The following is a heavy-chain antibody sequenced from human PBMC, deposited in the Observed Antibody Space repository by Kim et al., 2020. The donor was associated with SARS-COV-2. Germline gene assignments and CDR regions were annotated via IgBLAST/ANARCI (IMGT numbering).Heavy chain of an antibody. CDR3: STPNWNDVGNWFDP. Sequence: GGSLRLSCAASGFTFSNAWMTWVRQAPGKGLEWVGRIKSKTDGGTTDYAAPVKGRFTISSADSKNTLYLQMNSMKTEDTAVYYCSTPNWNDVGNWFDPWGQGTLVTVSS. CDR1: GFTFSNAW. D-gene: IGHD1-20*01. V-gene: IGHV3-15*01. J-gene: IGHJ5*02. CDR2: IKSKTDGGTT.